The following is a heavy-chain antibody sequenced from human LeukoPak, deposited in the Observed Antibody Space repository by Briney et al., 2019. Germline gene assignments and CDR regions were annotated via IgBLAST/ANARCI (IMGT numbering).Heavy chain of an antibody. CDR1: GYTFTSYY. CDR3: ARDRIDYYYYMDA. J-gene: IGHJ6*03. Sequence: ASVKVSCKASGYTFTSYYMHWVRQAPGQGLEWMGIINPSGGSTSYAQKFQGRVTMTRDTSTSTVYMELSSLRSEDTAVYYYARDRIDYYYYMDAWGKGTTVTISS. CDR2: INPSGGST. V-gene: IGHV1-46*01.